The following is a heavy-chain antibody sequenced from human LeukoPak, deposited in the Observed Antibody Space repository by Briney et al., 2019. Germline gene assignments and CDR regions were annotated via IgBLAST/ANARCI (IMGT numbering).Heavy chain of an antibody. CDR3: AKDPPYYYDSSGYGGGAFDI. D-gene: IGHD3-22*01. CDR1: GFTFSSYA. Sequence: GRSLRLSCAASGFTFSSYAMSWVRQAPGKGLEWVSAISGSTGNTYYADSVKGRFTISRDNSKNTVYLQMNSLRAEDTAVYYCAKDPPYYYDSSGYGGGAFDIWGQGTMVTVSS. CDR2: ISGSTGNT. V-gene: IGHV3-23*01. J-gene: IGHJ3*02.